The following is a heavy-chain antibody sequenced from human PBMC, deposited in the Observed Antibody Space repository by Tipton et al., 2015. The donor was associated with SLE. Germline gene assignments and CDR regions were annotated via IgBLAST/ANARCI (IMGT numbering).Heavy chain of an antibody. CDR2: IYYSGST. J-gene: IGHJ5*02. V-gene: IGHV4-61*10. Sequence: TLSLTCTVSGGSISSGSYYWSWIRQPAGKGLEWIGRIYYSGSTNYNPSLKSRVTISVDTSKNQFSLKLSSVTAADTAVYYCARELGIENWFDPWGQGTLVTVSS. CDR3: ARELGIENWFDP. CDR1: GGSISSGSYY. D-gene: IGHD7-27*01.